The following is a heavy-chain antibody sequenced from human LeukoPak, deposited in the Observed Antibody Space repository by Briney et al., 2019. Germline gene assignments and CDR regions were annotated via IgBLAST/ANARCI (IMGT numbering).Heavy chain of an antibody. D-gene: IGHD2-21*02. CDR2: ISGGGGST. V-gene: IGHV3-23*01. CDR3: AKDRLYCGGDCYPISDY. Sequence: GGSLRLSGAVSGFTFSTYAMSWVRQVPGKGLEWGSAISGGGGSTDYADSGRGRFTISRDNSKNTLSLQMNSLRAEDTAVYYCAKDRLYCGGDCYPISDYWGQGTLVTVSS. CDR1: GFTFSTYA. J-gene: IGHJ4*02.